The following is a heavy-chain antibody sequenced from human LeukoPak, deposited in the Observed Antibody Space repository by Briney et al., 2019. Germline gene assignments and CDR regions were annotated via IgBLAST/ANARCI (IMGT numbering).Heavy chain of an antibody. J-gene: IGHJ3*02. CDR2: IKQDGSEK. CDR3: ARDSNGYDAFDI. CDR1: GFTLSRQW. V-gene: IGHV3-7*01. D-gene: IGHD5-24*01. Sequence: PGGSLRLSCAASGFTLSRQWKSWVRHPPGKGLERVANIKQDGSEKYYVDSVKGRFTISRDNAKNSLYLQMSSLRAEDTAVYYCARDSNGYDAFDIWGQGTMVTVSS.